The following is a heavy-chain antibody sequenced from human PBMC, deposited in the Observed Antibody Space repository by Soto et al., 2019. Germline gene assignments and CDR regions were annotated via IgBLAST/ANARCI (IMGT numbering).Heavy chain of an antibody. V-gene: IGHV3-23*01. CDR1: GFTFSSYA. J-gene: IGHJ4*02. CDR3: AKSSRAKQLWILSYFDY. CDR2: ISGSGGST. Sequence: PGGSLRLSCAASGFTFSSYAMSWVRQAPGKGLEWVSAISGSGGSTYYADSVKGRFTTSRDNSKNTLYLQMNSLRAEDTAVYYCAKSSRAKQLWILSYFDYWGQGTLVTVSS. D-gene: IGHD5-18*01.